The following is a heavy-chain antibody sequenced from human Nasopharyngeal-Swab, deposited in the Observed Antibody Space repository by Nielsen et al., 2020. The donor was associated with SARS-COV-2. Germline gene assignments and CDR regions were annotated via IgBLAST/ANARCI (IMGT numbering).Heavy chain of an antibody. Sequence: GESLKISCKVSGYKILNYWIGWVRQMPGKGLEWMGIIYPGDSDTRYSPSFQGQVTISADKSISTAYLQWSSLKASDTAMYYCARQEGYWPEYFQHWGQGTLVTVSS. CDR1: GYKILNYW. J-gene: IGHJ1*01. D-gene: IGHD1-26*01. CDR3: ARQEGYWPEYFQH. V-gene: IGHV5-51*01. CDR2: IYPGDSDT.